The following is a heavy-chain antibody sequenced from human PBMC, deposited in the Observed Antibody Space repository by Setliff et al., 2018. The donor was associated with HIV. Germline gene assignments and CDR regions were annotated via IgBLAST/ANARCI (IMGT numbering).Heavy chain of an antibody. CDR1: GFTFSDVW. V-gene: IGHV3-15*01. CDR3: ATDNGPSYSMDI. D-gene: IGHD2-21*01. CDR2: IKSKNDGGKT. Sequence: GGSLRLSCAASGFTFSDVWMNWVRQAPGKGLEWVGRIKSKNDGGKTDYASPVKGRFTISRDDSKNTLYLQMNSLKTDDTGVYFCATDNGPSYSMDIWGQGTTVTVSS. J-gene: IGHJ6*02.